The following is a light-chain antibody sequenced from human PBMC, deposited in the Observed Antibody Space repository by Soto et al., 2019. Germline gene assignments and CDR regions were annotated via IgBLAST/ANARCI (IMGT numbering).Light chain of an antibody. Sequence: QSALTQPASVSGSPGQSITISWTGTSSDVGGYNYVSWYQQHPGKAPKLMIYDVSNRPSGVSNRFSGSRSGNTASLTISGLQAEDEAHYYCSSYTGSTTLVVFGGGTKLTVL. CDR1: SSDVGGYNY. V-gene: IGLV2-14*01. CDR2: DVS. CDR3: SSYTGSTTLVV. J-gene: IGLJ2*01.